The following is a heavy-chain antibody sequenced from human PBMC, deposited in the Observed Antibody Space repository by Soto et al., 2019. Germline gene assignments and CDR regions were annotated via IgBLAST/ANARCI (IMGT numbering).Heavy chain of an antibody. CDR2: ISGSGGST. CDR3: ARVNNWNYLHYYYYYMDV. D-gene: IGHD1-7*01. CDR1: GFTFSSYA. Sequence: GGSLRLSCAASGFTFSSYAMSWVRQAPGKGLEWVSAISGSGGSTYYADSVKGRFTISRDNSKNTLYLQMNSLRAEDTAVYYCARVNNWNYLHYYYYYMDVWGKGTTVTVSS. J-gene: IGHJ6*03. V-gene: IGHV3-23*01.